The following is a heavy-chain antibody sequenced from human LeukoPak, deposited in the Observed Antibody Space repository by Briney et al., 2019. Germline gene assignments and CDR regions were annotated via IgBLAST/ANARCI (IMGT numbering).Heavy chain of an antibody. V-gene: IGHV3-30*02. D-gene: IGHD3-3*01. CDR1: GFTFSSYG. J-gene: IGHJ4*02. CDR3: ARDQVRFWYQNPPADY. CDR2: IRYDGSNK. Sequence: GGSLRLSCAASGFTFSSYGMHWVRQAPGKGLEWVAFIRYDGSNKYYADSVKGRFTISRDNSKNTLYLQMNSLRAEDTAVYYCARDQVRFWYQNPPADYWGQGTLVTVSS.